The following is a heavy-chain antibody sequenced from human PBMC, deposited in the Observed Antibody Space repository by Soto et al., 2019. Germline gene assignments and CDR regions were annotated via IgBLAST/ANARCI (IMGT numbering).Heavy chain of an antibody. J-gene: IGHJ4*02. CDR2: IWYDGSNK. V-gene: IGHV3-30*18. Sequence: QVQLVESGGGVVQPGRSLRLSCAASGFTFSSYAMHWVRQAPGNGLEWVAVIWYDGSNKNYADSVKGRFTISRDNSKNTLCLQMNSLRTEDTAVYYCAKARHGSGTYSYFDYWGQGILVTVSS. CDR3: AKARHGSGTYSYFDY. D-gene: IGHD3-10*01. CDR1: GFTFSSYA.